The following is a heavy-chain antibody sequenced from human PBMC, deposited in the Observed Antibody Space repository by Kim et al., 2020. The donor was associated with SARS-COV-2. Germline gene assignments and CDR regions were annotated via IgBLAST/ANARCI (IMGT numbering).Heavy chain of an antibody. CDR1: GGSFSGYY. D-gene: IGHD6-13*01. Sequence: SETLSLTCAVYGGSFSGYYWSWIRQPPGKGLEWIGEINHSGSTNYNPSLKSRVTISVDTSKNQFSLKLSSVTAADTAVYYCARGPTRRLIAAAGMRAFDPWGQGTLVTVSS. V-gene: IGHV4-34*01. CDR3: ARGPTRRLIAAAGMRAFDP. CDR2: INHSGST. J-gene: IGHJ5*02.